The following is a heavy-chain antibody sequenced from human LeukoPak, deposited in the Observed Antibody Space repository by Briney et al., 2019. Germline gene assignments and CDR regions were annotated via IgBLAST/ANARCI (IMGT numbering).Heavy chain of an antibody. J-gene: IGHJ4*02. Sequence: GGSLRLSCAVSGFIFSNHGMHWVRQAPGKGLEWVSVISYDGRKNYYADSVKGRFTISRDNSKNTLYLQMNSLRAEDTALYYCAKENTNAMDYFDYWGQGTLVTVSS. CDR2: ISYDGRKN. CDR1: GFIFSNHG. V-gene: IGHV3-30*18. CDR3: AKENTNAMDYFDY.